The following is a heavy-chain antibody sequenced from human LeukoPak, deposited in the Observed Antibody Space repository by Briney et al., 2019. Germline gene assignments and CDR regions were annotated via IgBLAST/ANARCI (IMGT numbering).Heavy chain of an antibody. J-gene: IGHJ3*02. Sequence: GGSLRLSCAASGFTFRNAWMNWVRQAPGKGLEWLGRIKGKVDGGTADYAAPVKGRITISRDDSKNTLYLQINSLRSDDTALYYCTTRTWAAGFDIWGQGTMLTVSS. V-gene: IGHV3-15*01. CDR2: IKGKVDGGTA. D-gene: IGHD2-15*01. CDR3: TTRTWAAGFDI. CDR1: GFTFRNAW.